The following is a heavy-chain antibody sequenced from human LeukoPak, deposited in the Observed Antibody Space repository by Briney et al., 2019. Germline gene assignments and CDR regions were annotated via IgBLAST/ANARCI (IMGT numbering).Heavy chain of an antibody. V-gene: IGHV3-23*01. CDR1: GISLSNYG. D-gene: IGHD3-22*01. CDR2: ISGRGGTT. Sequence: GGSLRLSCAVSGISLSNYGMTWVRQSPRKGLEWVASISGRGGTTDYADSVKGRFTISRDNSQNTLYLQMNSLRAEDTAVYYCAKEENDYYDSSGYYPIDSWGQGTLVTVSS. J-gene: IGHJ4*02. CDR3: AKEENDYYDSSGYYPIDS.